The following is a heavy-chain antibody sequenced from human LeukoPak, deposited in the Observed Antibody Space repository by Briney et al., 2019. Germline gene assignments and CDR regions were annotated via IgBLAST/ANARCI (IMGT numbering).Heavy chain of an antibody. D-gene: IGHD1-26*01. CDR2: IYESGST. J-gene: IGHJ6*03. CDR1: GGSISSSNW. CDR3: ARGRVGATLRTYYYYYMDV. V-gene: IGHV4-4*02. Sequence: SETLSLTCAVSGGSISSSNWWSWVRQPPGKGLEWIGEIYESGSTDYNPSLKSRVTISVDKSKNQFSLKLSSVTAADTAVYYCARGRVGATLRTYYYYYMDVWGKGTTVTVSS.